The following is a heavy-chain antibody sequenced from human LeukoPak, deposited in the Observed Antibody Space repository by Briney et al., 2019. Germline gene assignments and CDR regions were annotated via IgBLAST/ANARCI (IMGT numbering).Heavy chain of an antibody. CDR1: GYRFSSFG. CDR3: ARDEARYSSGYYPNWFDP. D-gene: IGHD3-22*01. J-gene: IGHJ5*02. Sequence: ASVKVSCKASGYRFSSFGINWMRQAPGQGLEWMGWISAYNGDTNYAQKLQGRVTMTTDTSTSTAYMELRSLRSDDTAVYYCARDEARYSSGYYPNWFDPWGQGTLVTVSS. V-gene: IGHV1-18*01. CDR2: ISAYNGDT.